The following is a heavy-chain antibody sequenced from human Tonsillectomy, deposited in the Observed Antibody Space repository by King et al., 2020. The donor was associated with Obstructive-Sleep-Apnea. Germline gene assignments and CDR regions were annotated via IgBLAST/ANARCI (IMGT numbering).Heavy chain of an antibody. V-gene: IGHV3-15*01. CDR1: AFTFSHAW. CDR3: TPRGYSHEDYYGMDA. CDR2: IKSKADGGTT. J-gene: IGHJ6*02. Sequence: DVQLVESGGGLVKPGGSLRLSCAASAFTFSHAWMNWVRQAPGKGLEWVGRIKSKADGGTTDYGAPVKGRFTISRDDSKNRLYLQMNSLKTEDTAVYYCTPRGYSHEDYYGMDAWGQGTTVTVSS. D-gene: IGHD5-18*01.